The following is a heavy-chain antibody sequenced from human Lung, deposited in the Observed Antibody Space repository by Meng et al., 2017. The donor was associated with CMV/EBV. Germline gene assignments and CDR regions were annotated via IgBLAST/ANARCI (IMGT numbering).Heavy chain of an antibody. J-gene: IGHJ4*02. D-gene: IGHD6-19*01. CDR3: ARGNGWRFDY. Sequence: VQLVQSGSELKKPGASVKVSCQAAGYTFTSSSMNWVRHAPGQGLEWMGWININTGNPTYAQGFTGRFVFSLGTSVSTAYLQIDSLKADDTAVYYCARGNGWRFDYWGQGTLVTVSS. CDR1: GYTFTSSS. V-gene: IGHV7-4-1*01. CDR2: ININTGNP.